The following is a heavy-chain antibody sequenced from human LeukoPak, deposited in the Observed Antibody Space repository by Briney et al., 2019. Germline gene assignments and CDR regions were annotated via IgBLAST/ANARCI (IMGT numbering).Heavy chain of an antibody. V-gene: IGHV3-11*01. Sequence: GGSLRLSCATSGFTFSDHYMSWIRQAPGKGLEWVSYISSSGSTIYYADSVKGRFTISRDNAKNSLYLQMNSLRAEDTAVYYCARPAAVAGSDAFDIWGQGTMVTVSS. CDR2: ISSSGSTI. D-gene: IGHD6-19*01. J-gene: IGHJ3*02. CDR3: ARPAAVAGSDAFDI. CDR1: GFTFSDHY.